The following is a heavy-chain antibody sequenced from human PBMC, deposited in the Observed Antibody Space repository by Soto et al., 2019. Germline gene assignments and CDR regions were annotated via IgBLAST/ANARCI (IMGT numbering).Heavy chain of an antibody. V-gene: IGHV4-59*08. CDR1: GGSISSYY. J-gene: IGHJ4*02. CDR2: IYYSGST. D-gene: IGHD3-10*01. CDR3: ARTSLAGSGSYLSDFDY. Sequence: PSETLSLTCTVSGGSISSYYWSWIRQPPGKGLEWIGYIYYSGSTNYNPSLKSRVTISVDTSKNQFSLKLSSVTAADTAVYYCARTSLAGSGSYLSDFDYWGQGTLVTVSS.